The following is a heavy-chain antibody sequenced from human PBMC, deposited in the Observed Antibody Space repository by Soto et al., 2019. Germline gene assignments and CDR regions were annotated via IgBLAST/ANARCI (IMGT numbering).Heavy chain of an antibody. J-gene: IGHJ6*02. CDR1: GYNFTRYP. D-gene: IGHD2-8*01. V-gene: IGHV1-2*04. CDR3: ARGDSTDCSNGVCSFFYNHDMDV. Sequence: GAPVKGSCKASGYNFTRYPIHWVGQAPRQGLEGLGGINPKSGGTSTAQKFQGWVTMTTDTSISTASMELTRLTSDDTAIYYCARGDSTDCSNGVCSFFYNHDMDVWGQGTTVTVSS. CDR2: INPKSGGT.